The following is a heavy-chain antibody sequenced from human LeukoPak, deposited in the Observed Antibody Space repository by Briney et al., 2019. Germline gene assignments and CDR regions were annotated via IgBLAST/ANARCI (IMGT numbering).Heavy chain of an antibody. CDR2: ISSSSSYI. Sequence: SGGSLRLSCAASGFTFSSYSMNWVRQAPGKGLEWVSSISSSSSYIYYADSVKGRFTISRDNAKNSLYLQMNSLRAEDTAVYYCARDPDSVGNAFDIWGQGTMVTVSS. V-gene: IGHV3-21*01. D-gene: IGHD1-26*01. J-gene: IGHJ3*02. CDR1: GFTFSSYS. CDR3: ARDPDSVGNAFDI.